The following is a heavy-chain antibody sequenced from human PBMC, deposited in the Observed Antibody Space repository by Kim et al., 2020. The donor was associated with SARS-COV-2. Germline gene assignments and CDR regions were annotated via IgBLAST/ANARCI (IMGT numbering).Heavy chain of an antibody. CDR1: GGSFSGYY. CDR2: INHSGST. CDR3: ARGYLYSSSWYARLTKNWFDP. Sequence: SETLSLTCAVYGGSFSGYYWSWIRQPPGKGLEWIGEINHSGSTNYNPSLKSRVTISVDTSKNQFSLKLSSVTAADTAVYYCARGYLYSSSWYARLTKNWFDPWGQGTLVTVSS. D-gene: IGHD6-13*01. J-gene: IGHJ5*02. V-gene: IGHV4-34*01.